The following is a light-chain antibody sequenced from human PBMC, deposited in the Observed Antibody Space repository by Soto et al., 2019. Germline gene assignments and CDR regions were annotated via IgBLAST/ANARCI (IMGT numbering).Light chain of an antibody. V-gene: IGLV1-51*01. CDR3: ATWDDNVGAGVV. CDR1: SSNIGNKY. CDR2: DTY. J-gene: IGLJ2*01. Sequence: QSVLTQPPSVSAAPGKKVTISCSGSSSNIGNKYVAWYQQLPGTAPKLLICDTYKRPSETPDRFSGAKSGSSAILGITGLQTGDEADYYCATWDDNVGAGVVFGGGTKLTVL.